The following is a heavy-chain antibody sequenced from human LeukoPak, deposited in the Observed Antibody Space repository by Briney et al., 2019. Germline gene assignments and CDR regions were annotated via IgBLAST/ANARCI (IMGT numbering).Heavy chain of an antibody. CDR1: GYTFTSYG. J-gene: IGHJ4*02. CDR3: ARPLGYCSSTSCYGGLDY. Sequence: ASVKVSCKASGYTFTSYGISWVRQAPGQGLEWMGWISAYNGNTNYAQKLQGRVTMTTDTSTSTAYMELRSLRSDDTAVYYCARPLGYCSSTSCYGGLDYWGQGTLVAVSS. CDR2: ISAYNGNT. V-gene: IGHV1-18*01. D-gene: IGHD2-2*01.